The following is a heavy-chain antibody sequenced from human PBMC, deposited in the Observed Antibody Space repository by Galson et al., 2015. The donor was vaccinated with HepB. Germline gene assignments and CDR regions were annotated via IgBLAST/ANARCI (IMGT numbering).Heavy chain of an antibody. D-gene: IGHD3-10*01. Sequence: SVKVSCKASGYTFTGNYMRWVRQVPGQGLEWMGRINTNSGGTNYAQTVQGRVTMTSDTYIRTDYMELSKLTSDDTATYFCEREGSSNDFDNWGRGTLVTVSS. CDR2: INTNSGGT. V-gene: IGHV1-2*06. CDR3: EREGSSNDFDN. CDR1: GYTFTGNY. J-gene: IGHJ4*02.